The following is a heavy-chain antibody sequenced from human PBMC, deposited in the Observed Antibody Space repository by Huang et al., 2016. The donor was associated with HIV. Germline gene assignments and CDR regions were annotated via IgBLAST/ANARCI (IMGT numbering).Heavy chain of an antibody. Sequence: QVQLVQSGSELKQPGASVKISCKALGYTFIDYGLNWVRQAPGQGLQWMGWINTNTGKPTYAQGFTGRFVFSLDTSVSTAFLEVSSLETDDTAVYYCVRVSTDVWSGYSRGYFYYFYMNVWGGGTTVTVSS. CDR1: GYTFIDYG. V-gene: IGHV7-4-1*02. D-gene: IGHD3-3*01. CDR3: VRVSTDVWSGYSRGYFYYFYMNV. CDR2: INTNTGKP. J-gene: IGHJ6*03.